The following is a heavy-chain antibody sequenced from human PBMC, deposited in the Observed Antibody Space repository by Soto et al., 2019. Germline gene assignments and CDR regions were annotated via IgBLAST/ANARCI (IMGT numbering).Heavy chain of an antibody. J-gene: IGHJ4*02. V-gene: IGHV3-74*03. CDR3: ATLNSFGSDY. CDR2: IYSDGSAT. CDR1: GFTFSNYW. Sequence: GGSLRLSCAASGFTFSNYWMHWVRQTAGKGLVWVSQIYSDGSATTYADSVKGRFTISRDNAKNAVYLQMNSLRAEDTAVYYCATLNSFGSDYWGQGTLVTVSS. D-gene: IGHD5-18*01.